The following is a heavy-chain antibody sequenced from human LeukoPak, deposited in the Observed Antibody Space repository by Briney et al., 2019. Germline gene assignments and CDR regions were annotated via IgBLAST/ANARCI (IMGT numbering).Heavy chain of an antibody. Sequence: ASENLSCNSSGYAFTSCGKSWERQAPGQGLEWKGWISAYNGNTNYAQKLQGRVTMTTDTSTSTAYMELRSLRSDDTAVYYCARAKRGYSGDDCTEVIDYWGQGTLV. CDR3: ARAKRGYSGDDCTEVIDY. J-gene: IGHJ4*02. D-gene: IGHD5-12*01. V-gene: IGHV1-18*04. CDR2: ISAYNGNT. CDR1: GYAFTSCG.